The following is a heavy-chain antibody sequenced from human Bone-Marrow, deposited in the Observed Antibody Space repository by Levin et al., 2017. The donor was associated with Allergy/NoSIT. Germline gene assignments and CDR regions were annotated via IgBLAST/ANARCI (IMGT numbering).Heavy chain of an antibody. D-gene: IGHD2/OR15-2a*01. CDR2: IDPNTGRT. V-gene: IGHV1-2*02. CDR1: GYSFTGYY. CDR3: LRGLSFDI. J-gene: IGHJ3*02. Sequence: ASVKVSCKTSGYSFTGYYVIWVRQAPGQGLEWMGWIDPNTGRTKYAQKFQGRVTMTRDTSVTTAYMDLSSLRFDDTAVYYCLRGLSFDIWGQGTNVIVSS.